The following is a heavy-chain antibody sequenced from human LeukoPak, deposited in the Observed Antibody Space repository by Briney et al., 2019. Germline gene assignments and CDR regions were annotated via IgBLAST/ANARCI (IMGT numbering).Heavy chain of an antibody. CDR3: ARYYYGSGSYYKWDWFDP. D-gene: IGHD3-10*01. J-gene: IGHJ5*02. CDR1: GGSISSYY. CDR2: IYTSGST. Sequence: SETLSLTCAVSGGSISSYYWSWIRQPAGQGLEWIWRIYTSGSTNYNPSPKSRVTMSVDTPKNQFSLKLSSVTAADTAVYYCARYYYGSGSYYKWDWFDPWGQGTLVTVSS. V-gene: IGHV4-59*10.